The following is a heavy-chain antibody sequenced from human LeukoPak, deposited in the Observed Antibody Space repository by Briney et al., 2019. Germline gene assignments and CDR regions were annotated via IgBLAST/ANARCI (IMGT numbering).Heavy chain of an antibody. CDR3: AREGDGYNSPIDY. CDR1: GFTFSSYA. D-gene: IGHD5-24*01. J-gene: IGHJ4*02. CDR2: ISSSSLYI. Sequence: GGSLRLSCAASGFTFSSYAMSWVRQAPGKGLEWVSSISSSSLYIYYADSVKGRFTISRDNAKNSLFLQMNSLRAEDTAVYYCAREGDGYNSPIDYWGQGTLVTVSS. V-gene: IGHV3-21*01.